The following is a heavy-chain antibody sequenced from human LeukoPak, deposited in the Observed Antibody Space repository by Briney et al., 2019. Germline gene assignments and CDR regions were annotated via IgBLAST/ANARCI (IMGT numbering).Heavy chain of an antibody. J-gene: IGHJ4*02. V-gene: IGHV4-34*01. CDR3: ARWGSGWYYFDY. Sequence: PSETLSLTCAVNGGSFSGYYWRWIRQPPGKGLEWIGEIDHSGSTNYNPALKSRVTISVDTSKNQFSLKLSSVTAADTAVYYCARWGSGWYYFDYWGQGTLVTVSS. CDR2: IDHSGST. D-gene: IGHD6-19*01. CDR1: GGSFSGYY.